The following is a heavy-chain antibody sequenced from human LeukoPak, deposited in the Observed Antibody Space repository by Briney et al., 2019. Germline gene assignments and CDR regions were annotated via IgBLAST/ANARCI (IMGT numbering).Heavy chain of an antibody. CDR2: ISYDGSNK. CDR1: GFTFSSYA. Sequence: PGRSLRLSCAASGFTFSSYAMHWVRQAPGKGLEWVAVISYDGSNKYYADSVKGRFTISRDNSKNTLYLQMNNLRAEDTAVYYCARDNPPNPYYYTVGPFWFLDYWGQGTLVTVSS. J-gene: IGHJ4*02. D-gene: IGHD3-22*01. V-gene: IGHV3-30*04. CDR3: ARDNPPNPYYYTVGPFWFLDY.